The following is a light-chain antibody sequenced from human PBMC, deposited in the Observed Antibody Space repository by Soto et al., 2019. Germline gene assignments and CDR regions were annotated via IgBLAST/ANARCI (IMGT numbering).Light chain of an antibody. CDR1: KLGNKD. J-gene: IGLJ2*01. CDR2: EDS. V-gene: IGLV3-1*01. CDR3: QEWDSSSYVV. Sequence: SYELTQSPSVSVSPGQTASISCSGDKLGNKDAYWYQQKPGQSPVLVIYEDSKRPSGIPERFSGSNSGNTATLTITATQGMDEADYYCQEWDSSSYVVFGGGTKLTVL.